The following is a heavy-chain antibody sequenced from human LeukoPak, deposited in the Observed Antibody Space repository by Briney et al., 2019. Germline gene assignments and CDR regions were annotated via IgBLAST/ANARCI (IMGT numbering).Heavy chain of an antibody. D-gene: IGHD1-1*01. V-gene: IGHV1-69*05. CDR1: GGTFSSYA. J-gene: IGHJ4*02. CDR3: ARIRPVTTGLKGYYFDY. CDR2: IIPIFGTA. Sequence: KVSCKASGGTFSSYAISWVRQAPGQGLEWMGGIIPIFGTANYAQKFQGRVTITTDESTSTAYMELSSLRSEVTAVYYCARIRPVTTGLKGYYFDYWGQGTLVTVSS.